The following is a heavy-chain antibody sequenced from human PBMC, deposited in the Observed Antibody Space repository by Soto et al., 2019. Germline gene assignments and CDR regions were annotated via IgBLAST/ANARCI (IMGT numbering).Heavy chain of an antibody. V-gene: IGHV3-48*02. CDR2: INSAGSAT. J-gene: IGHJ4*02. Sequence: GGSLRLSCAASGFTFSMYSMNWVRQAPGMGLEWVSYINSAGSATYYADSVKGRFTISRDNAKNSLYLQMNSLRDDDTAVYYCAPSRGSIHWYVEYWGQGTLVTVSS. CDR3: APSRGSIHWYVEY. D-gene: IGHD6-13*01. CDR1: GFTFSMYS.